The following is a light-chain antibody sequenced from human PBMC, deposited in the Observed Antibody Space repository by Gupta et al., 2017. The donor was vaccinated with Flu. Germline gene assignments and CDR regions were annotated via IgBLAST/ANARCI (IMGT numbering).Light chain of an antibody. CDR1: QSISSW. Sequence: DIQMTQSPSTLSASVGDRVTITCRASQSISSWLAWYQQKPGKVPKVLIYKASSLESGVPSSFSGAGSGTEFTLTISSLQPDDFATYYCQQYARYSTFGQGTKVEIK. V-gene: IGKV1-5*03. CDR3: QQYARYST. J-gene: IGKJ1*01. CDR2: KAS.